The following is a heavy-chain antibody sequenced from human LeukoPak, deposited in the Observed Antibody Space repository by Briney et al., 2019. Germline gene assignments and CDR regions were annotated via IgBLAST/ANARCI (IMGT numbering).Heavy chain of an antibody. J-gene: IGHJ4*02. CDR3: ARATIAVAGNYFDY. Sequence: SGGSLRLSCAASGFTFSSYDMHWVRQATGKGLEWVSAIGTAGDTYYPGSVKGRFTISRENAKNSLYLQMNSLRAGDTAVYYCARATIAVAGNYFDYWGQGTLVTVSS. D-gene: IGHD6-19*01. CDR1: GFTFSSYD. V-gene: IGHV3-13*01. CDR2: IGTAGDT.